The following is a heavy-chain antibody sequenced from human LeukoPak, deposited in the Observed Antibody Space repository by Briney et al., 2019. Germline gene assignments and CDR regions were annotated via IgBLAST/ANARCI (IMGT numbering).Heavy chain of an antibody. Sequence: RPGGSLRLSCAASGFTFSKYWMLWVRQAPGKGLESVSRINTDGTVTTYADSVKGRFTVSRDNAHNTMFLQMHSVRDEDTAVYYCATKQWLAPPPDSWGQGTPVTVSS. J-gene: IGHJ4*02. D-gene: IGHD6-19*01. CDR3: ATKQWLAPPPDS. V-gene: IGHV3-74*01. CDR2: INTDGTVT. CDR1: GFTFSKYW.